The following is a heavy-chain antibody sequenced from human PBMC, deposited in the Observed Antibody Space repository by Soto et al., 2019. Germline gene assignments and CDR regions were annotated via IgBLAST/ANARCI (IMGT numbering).Heavy chain of an antibody. Sequence: NPSETLSLTCTVSGGSISSYYWSWIRQPPGKGLEWIGYIYDTVSTNYNPSLKSRVTISVDTSKNQFSLKLSSVTAADTAVYYCARDPTARGSGSYSEYWFDPWGQGTLVTVSS. CDR3: ARDPTARGSGSYSEYWFDP. CDR1: GGSISSYY. D-gene: IGHD3-10*01. J-gene: IGHJ5*02. CDR2: IYDTVST. V-gene: IGHV4-59*01.